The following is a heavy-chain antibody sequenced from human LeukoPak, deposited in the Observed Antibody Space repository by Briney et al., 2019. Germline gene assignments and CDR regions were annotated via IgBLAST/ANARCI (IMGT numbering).Heavy chain of an antibody. Sequence: SETLSLTCAVYGGSFSGYYWSWIRQPPGKGLEWIGEINHSGSTNYNPSLKSRVTISVDTSKNQFPLKLSSVTAADTAVYYCARGSHASPPPRTYNWFDPWGQGTLVTVSS. V-gene: IGHV4-34*01. CDR2: INHSGST. J-gene: IGHJ5*02. CDR1: GGSFSGYY. CDR3: ARGSHASPPPRTYNWFDP.